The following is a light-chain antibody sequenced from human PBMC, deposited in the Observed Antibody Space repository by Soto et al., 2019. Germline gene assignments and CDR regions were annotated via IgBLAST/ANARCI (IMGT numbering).Light chain of an antibody. Sequence: QSALTQPRSVSGSPGQSVTISCTGTSSDVGGYNYVSWDQQHPGKAPKLMIYDVNKRPSGVPDRFSGSKSGNTASLTISGLQAEDEADYYCCSYAGSYTWVFGTGTKVTVL. CDR3: CSYAGSYTWV. J-gene: IGLJ1*01. V-gene: IGLV2-11*01. CDR2: DVN. CDR1: SSDVGGYNY.